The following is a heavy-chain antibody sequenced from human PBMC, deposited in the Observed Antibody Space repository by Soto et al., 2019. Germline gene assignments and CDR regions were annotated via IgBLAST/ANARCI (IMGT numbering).Heavy chain of an antibody. V-gene: IGHV4-61*01. Sequence: PSETLSLTCTVSGGSVSSGSYYWSWIRQPPGKGLEWIGYIYHSGSTNYNPSLKSRVTISVDTSKNQFSLQLDSVIAEDTAVYYCVREVAGAMADSWGQGTXVTVSS. CDR2: IYHSGST. CDR1: GGSVSSGSYY. CDR3: VREVAGAMADS. D-gene: IGHD2-2*01. J-gene: IGHJ4*02.